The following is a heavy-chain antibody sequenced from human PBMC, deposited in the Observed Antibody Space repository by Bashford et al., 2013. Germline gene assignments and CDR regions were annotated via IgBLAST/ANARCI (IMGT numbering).Heavy chain of an antibody. CDR1: GYTFTSYG. J-gene: IGHJ5*02. V-gene: IGHV1-18*01. CDR3: AGITGTSPTSWFDP. Sequence: ASVKVSCKASGYTFTSYGISWVRQAPGQGLEWMGWISAYNGNTNYAQKLQGRVTMTTDTSTSTAYMELRSLRSDDTAVYYCAGITGTSPTSWFDPWGQGTLVTVSS. CDR2: ISAYNGNT. D-gene: IGHD1-20*01.